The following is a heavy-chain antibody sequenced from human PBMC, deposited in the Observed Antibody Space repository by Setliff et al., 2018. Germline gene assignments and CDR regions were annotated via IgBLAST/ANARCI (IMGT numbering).Heavy chain of an antibody. Sequence: SETLSLTCTVSGGSVRGYYWSWIRQPPGKGLKWIASTYYSGSTYYNPSLKSRVTISVDTSKNQFSLKLTSVTAADTAVYYCARAPRYFDPTGSYFDFWGQGTLVTVSS. CDR3: ARAPRYFDPTGSYFDF. D-gene: IGHD3-22*01. CDR2: TYYSGST. J-gene: IGHJ4*02. CDR1: GGSVRGYY. V-gene: IGHV4-59*02.